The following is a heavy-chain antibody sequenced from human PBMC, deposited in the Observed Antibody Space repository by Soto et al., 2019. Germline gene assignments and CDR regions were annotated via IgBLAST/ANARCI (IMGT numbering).Heavy chain of an antibody. V-gene: IGHV4-59*01. D-gene: IGHD6-13*01. Sequence: PSETLSLTCTVSGGSISSYYWSWIRQPPGKGLEWIGYIYYSGSTNYNPSLKSRVTISVDTSKNQFSLKLSSVTAADTAVYYCARGIADDVFAICGQGTMVTVSS. J-gene: IGHJ3*02. CDR2: IYYSGST. CDR1: GGSISSYY. CDR3: ARGIADDVFAI.